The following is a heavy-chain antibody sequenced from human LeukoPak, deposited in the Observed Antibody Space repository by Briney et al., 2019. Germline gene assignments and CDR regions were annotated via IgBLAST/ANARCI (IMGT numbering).Heavy chain of an antibody. CDR1: GGSISSYY. J-gene: IGHJ4*02. V-gene: IGHV4-59*01. CDR2: IYYSGST. Sequence: PSETLSLTCTVSGGSISSYYWSWIRQAPGKGLEWIGYIYYSGSTNYNPSVKSRVTISVDTSKNQFSLKLSSVTAADTAVYYCARDPSASRGYFDYWGQGTLVTVSS. CDR3: ARDPSASRGYFDY.